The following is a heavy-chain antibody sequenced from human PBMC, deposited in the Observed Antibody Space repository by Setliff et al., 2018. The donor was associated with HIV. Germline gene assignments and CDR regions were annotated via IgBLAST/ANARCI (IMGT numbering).Heavy chain of an antibody. Sequence: PSETLSLTCSVSGGSISGHHWSWIRQPPGKGLEWLGSTDYNPSVKSRVTISLDTSRNQFSLKLTSVTAADTAVYYCAGYVGGGGGRGPWGQGTLVTVSS. D-gene: IGHD2-15*01. J-gene: IGHJ5*02. CDR2: T. CDR1: GGSISGHH. V-gene: IGHV4-59*11. CDR3: AGYVGGGGGRGP.